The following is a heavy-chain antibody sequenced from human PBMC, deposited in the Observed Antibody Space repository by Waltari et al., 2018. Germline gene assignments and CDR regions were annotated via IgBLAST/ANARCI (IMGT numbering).Heavy chain of an antibody. Sequence: QVQLQQWGAGLLKPSETLSLTCAVYGGSFSGYYWSWIRQPPGKGLEWIGEINHSGSTNYHPSLKSRVTISVDTSKNQFSLKLSSVTAADTAVYYCARAYYYGSGSYGYYGMDVWGQGTTVTVSS. CDR3: ARAYYYGSGSYGYYGMDV. CDR2: INHSGST. V-gene: IGHV4-34*01. J-gene: IGHJ6*02. D-gene: IGHD3-10*01. CDR1: GGSFSGYY.